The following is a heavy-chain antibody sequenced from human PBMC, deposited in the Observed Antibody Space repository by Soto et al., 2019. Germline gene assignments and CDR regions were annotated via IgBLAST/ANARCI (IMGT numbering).Heavy chain of an antibody. Sequence: VHLLESGGGLVHPGGSLRLSCAASGFTFSSYAMHWVRQAPGKGLEWVAVISYDGSNKYYADSVKGRFTISRDNSKNTLYLQMNSLRAEDTAVYYCARGYVDYYYGMDVWGQGTTVTVSS. CDR3: ARGYVDYYYGMDV. D-gene: IGHD3-10*02. J-gene: IGHJ6*02. V-gene: IGHV3-30-3*01. CDR1: GFTFSSYA. CDR2: ISYDGSNK.